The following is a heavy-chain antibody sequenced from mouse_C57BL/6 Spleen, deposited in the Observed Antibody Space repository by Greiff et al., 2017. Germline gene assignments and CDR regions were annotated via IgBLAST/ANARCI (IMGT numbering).Heavy chain of an antibody. V-gene: IGHV1-74*01. D-gene: IGHD3-2*02. CDR3: AIDSSGYGPFDY. CDR2: LHPSDSDT. J-gene: IGHJ2*01. Sequence: QVQLQQPGAELVKPGASVKVSCKASGYTFTSYWMHWVKQRPGQGLEWIGRLHPSDSDTNYNQKFKGKATLTVDKSSSTAYMQLSSLTSEDSAVYYSAIDSSGYGPFDYWGQGTTLTVSS. CDR1: GYTFTSYW.